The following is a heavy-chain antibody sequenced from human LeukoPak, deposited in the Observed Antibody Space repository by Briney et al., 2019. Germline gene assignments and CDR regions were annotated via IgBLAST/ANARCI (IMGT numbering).Heavy chain of an antibody. V-gene: IGHV3-7*01. CDR2: IKQDGSEK. CDR3: ASLASGYDWRTDY. CDR1: GFTFSSYW. Sequence: PGGSLRLSCAASGFTFSSYWMSWVRQAPGKGLEWVANIKQDGSEKYYADSVKGRFTISRDNAKNSLYLQMNSLRAEDTAVYYCASLASGYDWRTDYWGQGTLVTVSS. D-gene: IGHD5-12*01. J-gene: IGHJ4*02.